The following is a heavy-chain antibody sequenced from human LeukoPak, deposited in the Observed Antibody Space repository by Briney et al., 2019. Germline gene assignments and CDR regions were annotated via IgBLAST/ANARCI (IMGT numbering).Heavy chain of an antibody. J-gene: IGHJ4*02. Sequence: SETLSLTCAVSGYSISSGYYWGWIRQPPGKGLEWIGSIYNSGSTYYNPSLKSRVTISVDTSKNQFSLKLSSVTAADTAVYYCARDGYYDSSGYPHFDYWGQGTLVTVSS. CDR2: IYNSGST. CDR3: ARDGYYDSSGYPHFDY. D-gene: IGHD3-22*01. V-gene: IGHV4-38-2*02. CDR1: GYSISSGYY.